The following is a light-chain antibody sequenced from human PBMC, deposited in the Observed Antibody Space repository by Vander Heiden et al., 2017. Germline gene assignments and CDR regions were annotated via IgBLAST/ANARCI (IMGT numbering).Light chain of an antibody. V-gene: IGKV3-20*01. CDR2: GAS. Sequence: EIVLTPSPGTLSLSPGERATLSCRASQSVSSSYLAWYQQKPGQAPRLLIYGASSRATGIPDRFSGSGSGTDFTLTIRSLGPEVCAVDHGKEYGSSTRTFGGGTKVEIK. J-gene: IGKJ4*01. CDR3: KEYGSSTRT. CDR1: QSVSSSY.